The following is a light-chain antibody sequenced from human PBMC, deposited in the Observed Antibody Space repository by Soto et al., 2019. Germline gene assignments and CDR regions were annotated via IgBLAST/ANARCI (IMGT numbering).Light chain of an antibody. J-gene: IGKJ5*01. CDR3: MQSLQTIT. Sequence: DIVLTQSPLSLPVTPGEPASISCRSSHSLLQSNGYYYLDWYLQKPGQSPQLRIYLGSHRASGVPDRFSGSGSGTDFTLRINRVESEDVGVYYCMQSLQTITFGQGTRLEIK. V-gene: IGKV2-28*01. CDR1: HSLLQSNGYYY. CDR2: LGS.